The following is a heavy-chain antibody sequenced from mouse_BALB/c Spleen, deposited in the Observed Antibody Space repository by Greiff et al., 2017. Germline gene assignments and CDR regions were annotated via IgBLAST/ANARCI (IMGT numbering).Heavy chain of an antibody. CDR3: ARYYGSSPAWFAY. CDR1: GYSFTGYF. D-gene: IGHD1-1*01. CDR2: INPYNGDT. V-gene: IGHV1-20*02. J-gene: IGHJ3*01. Sequence: VQLQQSGPELVKPGASVKISCKASGYSFTGYFMNWVMQSHGKSLEWIGRINPYNGDTFYNQKFKGKATLTVDKSSSTAHMELRSLASEDSAVYYCARYYGSSPAWFAYWGQGTLVTVSA.